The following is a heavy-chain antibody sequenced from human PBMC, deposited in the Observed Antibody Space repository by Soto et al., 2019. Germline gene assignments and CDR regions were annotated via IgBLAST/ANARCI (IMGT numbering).Heavy chain of an antibody. Sequence: EVQLVQSGAEVKKPGESLRISCKGSGYSFTSYWITWVRQMPGKGLEWMGRIDPSDSYTNYSPSFQGHVTISADKSIRTAYLQWSSLKASDTAVYYCARLSAVTAVTPGDYYYYGMDVWGQGTTVTVSS. CDR2: IDPSDSYT. CDR3: ARLSAVTAVTPGDYYYYGMDV. CDR1: GYSFTSYW. V-gene: IGHV5-10-1*03. D-gene: IGHD2-21*02. J-gene: IGHJ6*02.